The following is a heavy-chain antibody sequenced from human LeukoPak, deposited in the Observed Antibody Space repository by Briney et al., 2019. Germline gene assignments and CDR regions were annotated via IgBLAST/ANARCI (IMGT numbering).Heavy chain of an antibody. Sequence: GGSLRLSCVTSGFTFSSYWMSWVRQAPGKGLEWVANINEDGSEENYVDSMKGRLTISRDNARNSLYLQMDSLRADDTAVYYCARPSFDRRGWGSDHWGQGTLVTVGS. CDR1: GFTFSSYW. CDR3: ARPSFDRRGWGSDH. V-gene: IGHV3-7*01. J-gene: IGHJ4*02. CDR2: INEDGSEE. D-gene: IGHD3-16*01.